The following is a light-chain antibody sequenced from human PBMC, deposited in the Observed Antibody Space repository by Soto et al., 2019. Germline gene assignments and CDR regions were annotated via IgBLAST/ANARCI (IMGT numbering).Light chain of an antibody. J-gene: IGLJ1*01. CDR1: SSDVGGYNY. V-gene: IGLV2-14*01. Sequence: QSVLTQPASVSGSPGQSITISCTGTSSDVGGYNYVSWYQQHPGKAPKLMIYDVSNRPSGVSNRFSGSKSGNTASLTISGLQAEVEADYYGSSYTRSSTYVFGTGTKFTVL. CDR2: DVS. CDR3: SSYTRSSTYV.